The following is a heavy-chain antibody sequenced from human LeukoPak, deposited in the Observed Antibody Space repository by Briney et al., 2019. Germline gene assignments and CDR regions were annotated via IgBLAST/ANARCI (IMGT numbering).Heavy chain of an antibody. D-gene: IGHD4-17*01. CDR3: AAATTVTTVDAFDI. CDR2: IVVGSGNT. Sequence: EASVKVSCKASGFTFTSSAVQWVRQARGQRLEWIGWIVVGSGNTYYAQKFQERVTITRDMSTSTAYMELSSLRSEDTAVYYCAAATTVTTVDAFDIWGQGTMVTVSS. J-gene: IGHJ3*02. CDR1: GFTFTSSA. V-gene: IGHV1-58*01.